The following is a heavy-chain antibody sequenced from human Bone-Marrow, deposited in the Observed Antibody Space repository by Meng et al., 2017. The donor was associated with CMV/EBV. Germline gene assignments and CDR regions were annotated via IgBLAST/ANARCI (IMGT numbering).Heavy chain of an antibody. Sequence: GESLKISCAASGFTFSSYGMHWVRQAPGKGLEWVAFIRDDGSNKYYADSVKGRFTISRDNSKNTLYLQMNSLRAEDTAVYYCAKELLGELEYYFDYWGQGTLVTVSS. CDR3: AKELLGELEYYFDY. J-gene: IGHJ4*02. D-gene: IGHD3-16*01. V-gene: IGHV3-30*02. CDR1: GFTFSSYG. CDR2: IRDDGSNK.